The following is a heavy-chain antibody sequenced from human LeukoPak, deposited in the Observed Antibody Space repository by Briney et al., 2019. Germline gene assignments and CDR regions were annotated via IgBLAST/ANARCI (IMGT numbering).Heavy chain of an antibody. CDR2: IWYDGSNK. D-gene: IGHD2-2*01. V-gene: IGHV3-33*01. CDR1: GFTFSSYG. J-gene: IGHJ4*02. CDR3: ASSGYQSLQFDY. Sequence: GRSLRLSCAASGFTFSSYGMHWVRQAPDKGLEWVAVIWYDGSNKYYADSVKDRFTVSRDNSKNTLYLQMNSLRAEDTAVYYCASSGYQSLQFDYWGQGTLVTVSS.